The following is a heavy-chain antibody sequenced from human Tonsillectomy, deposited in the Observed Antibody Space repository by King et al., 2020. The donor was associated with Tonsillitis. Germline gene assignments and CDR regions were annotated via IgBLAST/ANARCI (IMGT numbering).Heavy chain of an antibody. CDR2: ISYDGKAK. Sequence: QLVQSGGGVVQPGRSLRLSCAASGFTINNYAMNWVRQAPGKGLEWVAVISYDGKAKSYAKYVKGRFTISRDNSENTIYLQMNSLRPEDTAVYYCARDVGPGVAAAGTLDPWGQGTLVTVSS. V-gene: IGHV3-30*04. CDR3: ARDVGPGVAAAGTLDP. D-gene: IGHD6-13*01. CDR1: GFTINNYA. J-gene: IGHJ5*02.